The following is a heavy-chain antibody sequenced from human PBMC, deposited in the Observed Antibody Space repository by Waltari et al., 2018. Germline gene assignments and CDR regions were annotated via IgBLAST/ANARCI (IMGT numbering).Heavy chain of an antibody. CDR3: ARTRSSGDGYNVYYYYYMDV. V-gene: IGHV1-69*10. Sequence: QVQLVQSGAEVKKPGSSVKVSCKASGGTFSSHAISWVRQAPGQGLEWMGGIIPILGIANYAQKFQGRVTITADKSTSTAYMELSSLRSEDTAVYYCARTRSSGDGYNVYYYYYMDVWGKGTTVTISS. J-gene: IGHJ6*03. CDR2: IIPILGIA. D-gene: IGHD5-12*01. CDR1: GGTFSSHA.